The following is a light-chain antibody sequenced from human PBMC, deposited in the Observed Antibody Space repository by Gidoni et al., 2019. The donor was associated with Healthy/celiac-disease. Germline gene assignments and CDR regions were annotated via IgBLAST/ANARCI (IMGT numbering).Light chain of an antibody. CDR1: QSVSSSY. CDR3: QQYGSSPGT. V-gene: IGKV3-20*01. Sequence: ELVLTQSPGTLSLSPGERATLTCRASQSVSSSYLAWYQQKPGQAPRLLIDGASSRATGIPDRVSGSGSGTDFTLTISRLEPEDFAVYYCQQYGSSPGTFGQGTKLEIK. CDR2: GAS. J-gene: IGKJ2*01.